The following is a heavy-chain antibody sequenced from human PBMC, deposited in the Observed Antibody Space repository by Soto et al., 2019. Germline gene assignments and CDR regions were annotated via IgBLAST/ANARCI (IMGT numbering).Heavy chain of an antibody. CDR1: DASVTSASDY. D-gene: IGHD1-26*01. J-gene: IGHJ4*02. CDR2: IYYTGST. V-gene: IGHV4-61*01. CDR3: ARDVSVGATPYYFDF. Sequence: SETQCLTYTLTDASVTSASDYWSWIRQPPGKGLEWIAYIYYTGSTDYNPSLKSRVTISVDTSKNQFSLKLSSVTAADTAVYYCARDVSVGATPYYFDFWGRGTLVTVSS.